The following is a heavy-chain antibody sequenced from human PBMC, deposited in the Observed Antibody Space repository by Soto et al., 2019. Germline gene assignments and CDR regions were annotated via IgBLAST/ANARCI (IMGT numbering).Heavy chain of an antibody. Sequence: GASVKVSCKASGYTFTSYYMHWVRQAPGQGLEWMGIINPSGGSTSYAQKFQGRVTMTRDTSTSTVYMELSSLRSEDTAVYYCARDLKPPYYYDSSGTLGYWGQGTLVTVSS. J-gene: IGHJ4*02. CDR1: GYTFTSYY. CDR3: ARDLKPPYYYDSSGTLGY. V-gene: IGHV1-46*01. CDR2: INPSGGST. D-gene: IGHD3-22*01.